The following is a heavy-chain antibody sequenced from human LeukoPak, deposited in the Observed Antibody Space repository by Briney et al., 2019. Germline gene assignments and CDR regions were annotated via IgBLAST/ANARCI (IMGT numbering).Heavy chain of an antibody. CDR3: ASNPPNTGDFYY. D-gene: IGHD1-1*01. J-gene: IGHJ4*02. Sequence: ASVRVSCKTSGYTFTNLDINWLRQAPGQGLEWMGWMSPNSGDTGYAQKFQGRVSMARDTSISTAYMELSSLRSEDTAVYYCASNPPNTGDFYYWGLGSLVTVSS. CDR2: MSPNSGDT. CDR1: GYTFTNLD. V-gene: IGHV1-8*01.